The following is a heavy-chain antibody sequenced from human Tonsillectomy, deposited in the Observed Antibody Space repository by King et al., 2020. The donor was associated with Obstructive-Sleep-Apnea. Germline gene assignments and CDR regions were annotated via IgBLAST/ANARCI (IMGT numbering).Heavy chain of an antibody. J-gene: IGHJ3*01. V-gene: IGHV4-39*07. CDR3: ARPAYCGGDCYSYGAFDV. CDR2: IYYSGST. CDR1: GGSVSSSTYY. D-gene: IGHD2-21*02. Sequence: QLQESGPGLVKPSETLSLTCIVSGGSVSSSTYYWGWIRQPPGKGLEWIASIYYSGSTYYNPSLKIRVTISVDTSKNHFSLKLKSVTAADTAVYYCARPAYCGGDCYSYGAFDVWGQGTMVTVSS.